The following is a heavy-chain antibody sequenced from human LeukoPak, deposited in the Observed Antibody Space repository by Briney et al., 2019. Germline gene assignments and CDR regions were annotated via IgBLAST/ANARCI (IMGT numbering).Heavy chain of an antibody. D-gene: IGHD1-1*01. CDR3: AQEPHDGWFDP. V-gene: IGHV1-69*13. J-gene: IGHJ5*02. CDR1: GYTFTSYA. CDR2: IIPIFGTA. Sequence: SVKVSCKASGYTFTSYAMHWVRQAPGQGLEWMGGIIPIFGTANYAQKFQGRVTITADESTSTVYMELSSLRSEDTAVHYCAQEPHDGWFDPWGQGTPVTVSS.